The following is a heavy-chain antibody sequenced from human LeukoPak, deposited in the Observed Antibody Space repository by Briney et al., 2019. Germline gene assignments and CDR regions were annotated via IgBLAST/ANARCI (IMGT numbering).Heavy chain of an antibody. CDR1: GGSINSGDYY. CDR2: INHSETT. D-gene: IGHD4-17*01. CDR3: ARHNRGRSAWDYGESAPSMADAYYFDY. J-gene: IGHJ4*02. V-gene: IGHV4-39*01. Sequence: SETLSLTCTVSGGSINSGDYYWSWIRQPPGKGLEWIGEINHSETTNYNPSLKSRDTISVDTSKNQFSLKLSSVTAADTAVYYCARHNRGRSAWDYGESAPSMADAYYFDYWGQGTLVTVSS.